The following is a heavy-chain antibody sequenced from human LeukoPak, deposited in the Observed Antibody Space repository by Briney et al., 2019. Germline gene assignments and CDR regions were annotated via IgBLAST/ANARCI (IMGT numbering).Heavy chain of an antibody. J-gene: IGHJ4*02. D-gene: IGHD1-20*01. Sequence: PGGSLSLSCSASGFTFSSYAMGWVRQAPGKGLEWVSAISNSGDRTYYADSVKGQFTISRDNSKNTLYLQMNSLRAEDTAVYYCGNNWNLDYWGQGTLVTVSS. CDR3: GNNWNLDY. V-gene: IGHV3-23*01. CDR1: GFTFSSYA. CDR2: ISNSGDRT.